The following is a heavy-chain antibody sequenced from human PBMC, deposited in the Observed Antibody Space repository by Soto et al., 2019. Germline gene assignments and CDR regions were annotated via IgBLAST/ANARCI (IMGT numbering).Heavy chain of an antibody. D-gene: IGHD2-2*02. CDR3: AREVVVPAAIYMDV. CDR1: GYTFTSYG. CDR2: ISACNGNT. Sequence: VASVKVSCKASGYTFTSYGISWVRQAPGQGLEWMGWISACNGNTNYAQKLQGRVTMTTDTSTSTAYMELRSLRSDDTAVYYCAREVVVPAAIYMDVWGKGTTVTVSS. J-gene: IGHJ6*03. V-gene: IGHV1-18*01.